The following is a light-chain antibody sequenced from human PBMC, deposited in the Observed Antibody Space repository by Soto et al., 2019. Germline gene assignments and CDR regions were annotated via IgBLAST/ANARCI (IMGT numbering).Light chain of an antibody. CDR1: QGIGNF. Sequence: DIQMTQSPSSLSASVGDRVTITCRASQGIGNFVAWFQQKPGKAPTSLIFTASSLQSGVPSRFSGSGSGTDFTLTISSLQPEDFATYYCQQYSTYPITFGQGTRLEIE. J-gene: IGKJ5*01. CDR3: QQYSTYPIT. CDR2: TAS. V-gene: IGKV1-16*01.